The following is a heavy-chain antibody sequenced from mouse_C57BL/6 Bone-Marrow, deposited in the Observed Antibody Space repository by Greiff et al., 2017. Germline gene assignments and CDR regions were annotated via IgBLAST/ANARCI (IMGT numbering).Heavy chain of an antibody. CDR1: GYTFTDYY. CDR2: IYPGSGNP. CDR3: ARSLKGDY. V-gene: IGHV1-76*01. Sequence: VKLVESGAELVRPGASVKLSCKASGYTFTDYYINWVKQRPGRGLDWIARIYPGSGNPYDNEKFKGKATLTAAQSSSTAYMQLSSLTSDDSAVYFCARSLKGDYCCQGTTLTVSS. J-gene: IGHJ2*01.